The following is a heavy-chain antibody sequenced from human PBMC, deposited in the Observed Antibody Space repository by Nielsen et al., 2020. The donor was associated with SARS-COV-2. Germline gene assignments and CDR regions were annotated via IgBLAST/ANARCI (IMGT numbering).Heavy chain of an antibody. V-gene: IGHV1-8*01. D-gene: IGHD1-20*01. CDR2: MNPNSGNT. CDR1: GYTFKRNA. CDR3: VRGYNWTPLDD. Sequence: ASVKVSCKASGYTFKRNAINWVRQATGQGLEWMGWMNPNSGNTGYAQKFQGRVTMTRDTSTNTAYMELRSLRSDDTAVYYCVRGYNWTPLDDWGQGTLVTVSS. J-gene: IGHJ4*02.